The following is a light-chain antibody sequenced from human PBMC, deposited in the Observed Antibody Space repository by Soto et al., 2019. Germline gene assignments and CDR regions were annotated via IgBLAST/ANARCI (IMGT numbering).Light chain of an antibody. CDR2: EVS. Sequence: SALTQPASVSGSPGQSITISCTGTSSDVGGYNYVSWYQQHPGKAPKLMIYEVSNRPSGVSNRFSGSKSGNTASLTISGLQAEDEADYYCSSYTSSSNVVFGGGTKLTVL. CDR1: SSDVGGYNY. CDR3: SSYTSSSNVV. V-gene: IGLV2-14*01. J-gene: IGLJ2*01.